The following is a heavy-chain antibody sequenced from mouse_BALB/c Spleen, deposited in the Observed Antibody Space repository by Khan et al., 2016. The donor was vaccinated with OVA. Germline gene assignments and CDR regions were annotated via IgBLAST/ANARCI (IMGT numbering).Heavy chain of an antibody. CDR1: GFTFTSYG. Sequence: EVELVESGGGLVQSGGSRKLSCAASGFTFTSYGMHWIRQAPEKGLEWVAYISSDSNTIYYADTVKGRFTISRDNPKNTLFLQMTSLRSVVTAMYFCATSYFYGYYFDYWGQGTTLTVSS. D-gene: IGHD1-1*01. CDR2: ISSDSNTI. CDR3: ATSYFYGYYFDY. J-gene: IGHJ2*01. V-gene: IGHV5-17*02.